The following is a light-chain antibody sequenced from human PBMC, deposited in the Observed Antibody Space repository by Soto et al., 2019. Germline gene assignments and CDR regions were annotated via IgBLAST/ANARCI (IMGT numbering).Light chain of an antibody. CDR2: AAS. J-gene: IGKJ2*01. CDR1: QDASSY. V-gene: IGKV1-9*01. Sequence: DIQLTQSPSFLSASVGDRVTITCRASQDASSYLAWYQQKPGKAPKVLISAASTLQTGVPSRFSGSGSGTEFTLTITSLQPEDFATYYCQQLNSYPYTFGXGX. CDR3: QQLNSYPYT.